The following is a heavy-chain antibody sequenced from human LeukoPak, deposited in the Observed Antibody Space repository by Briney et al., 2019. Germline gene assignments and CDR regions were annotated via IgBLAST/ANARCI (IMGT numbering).Heavy chain of an antibody. CDR1: GFTFSSYN. CDR2: ISSSSSTI. D-gene: IGHD6-13*01. Sequence: PGGPLRLSCAASGFTFSSYNMNWVRQAPGKGLEWVSYISSSSSTIYYADSVKGRFTISRDNAKNSLYLQMNSLRVEDTALYYCARVTTYSSSWFGDFDSWGQGALVTVSS. CDR3: ARVTTYSSSWFGDFDS. V-gene: IGHV3-48*04. J-gene: IGHJ4*02.